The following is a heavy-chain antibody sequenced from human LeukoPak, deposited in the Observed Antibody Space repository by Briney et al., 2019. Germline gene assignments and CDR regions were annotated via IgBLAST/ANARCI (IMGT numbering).Heavy chain of an antibody. CDR1: GFTFSSYA. V-gene: IGHV3-30*04. CDR3: ARVGYCSGGSCYKVFVPYY. CDR2: ISYDGSNK. Sequence: PGGSLRLSCAASGFTFSSYAMHWVRQAPGKGLEWVAVISYDGSNKYYADSVKGRFTISRDNSKNTLYLQMNSLRAEDTAVYYCARVGYCSGGSCYKVFVPYYWGQGTLVTVSS. D-gene: IGHD2-15*01. J-gene: IGHJ4*02.